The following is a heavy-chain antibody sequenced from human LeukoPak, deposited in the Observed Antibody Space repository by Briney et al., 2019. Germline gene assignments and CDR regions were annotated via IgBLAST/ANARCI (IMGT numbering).Heavy chain of an antibody. V-gene: IGHV4-34*01. J-gene: IGHJ4*02. CDR3: ARGGGSSSSALDY. CDR1: GGSFSGYY. CDR2: INHSGST. D-gene: IGHD6-6*01. Sequence: SETLSLTCAVYGGSFSGYYWSWVRQPPGKGLEWIGEINHSGSTNYNPSLKSRVTISVDTSKNQFSLKLSSVTAADTAVYYCARGGGSSSSALDYWGQGTRVTVSS.